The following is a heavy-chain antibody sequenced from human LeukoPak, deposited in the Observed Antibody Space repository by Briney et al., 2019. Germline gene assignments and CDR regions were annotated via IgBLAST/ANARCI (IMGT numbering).Heavy chain of an antibody. J-gene: IGHJ4*02. CDR3: ARARYSSSSRFDH. V-gene: IGHV4-59*11. CDR1: GGSISTHY. CDR2: MDYSGST. D-gene: IGHD6-6*01. Sequence: PSETLSLTRSVSGGSISTHYWSWIRQPPGKGLEWIGYMDYSGSTNYNPSLKSRVTISVDTSKNQFSLNVTSVTAADTAVYYCARARYSSSSRFDHWGQGTLVTVSS.